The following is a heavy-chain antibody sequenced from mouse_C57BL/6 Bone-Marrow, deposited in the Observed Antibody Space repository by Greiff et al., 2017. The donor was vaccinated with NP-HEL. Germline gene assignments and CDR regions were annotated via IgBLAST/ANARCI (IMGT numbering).Heavy chain of an antibody. CDR1: GFSLTSYG. Sequence: VKVMESGPGLVQPSQSLSITCTVSGFSLTSYGVHWVRQSPGKGLEWLGVIWSGGSTDYNAAFISRLSISKDNSKSQVFFKMNSLQADDTAIYYCASTMVTPHWYFDVWGTGTTVTVSS. CDR3: ASTMVTPHWYFDV. CDR2: IWSGGST. J-gene: IGHJ1*03. V-gene: IGHV2-2*01. D-gene: IGHD2-2*01.